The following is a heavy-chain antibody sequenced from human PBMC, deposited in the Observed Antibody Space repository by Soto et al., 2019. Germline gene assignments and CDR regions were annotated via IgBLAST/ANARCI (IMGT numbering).Heavy chain of an antibody. V-gene: IGHV3-23*01. D-gene: IGHD4-17*01. CDR3: AKDLSNYGDLSYYYYYGMDV. CDR2: ISGSGGST. Sequence: GGSLRLSCAASGFTFNSYAMSWVRQAPGKGLEWVSAISGSGGSTYYADSVKGRFTISRDNSKNTLYLQMNSLRAEDTAVYYCAKDLSNYGDLSYYYYYGMDVWGQGTTVTVSS. J-gene: IGHJ6*02. CDR1: GFTFNSYA.